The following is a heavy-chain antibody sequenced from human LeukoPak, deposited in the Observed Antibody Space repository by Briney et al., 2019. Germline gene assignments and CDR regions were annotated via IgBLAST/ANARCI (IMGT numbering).Heavy chain of an antibody. CDR2: TYYRGST. CDR3: ARALRYCSSTSCYHNWFDP. D-gene: IGHD2-2*01. CDR1: GGSISSVGYC. V-gene: IGHV4-31*03. J-gene: IGHJ5*02. Sequence: SQTLSLTCTVSGGSISSVGYCWNWILQHPGKGLEGIGYTYYRGSTYYNPSLKSRVTISVDTSKNQLCRKLSSVTAADTAVYYCARALRYCSSTSCYHNWFDPWGQGTLVTVSS.